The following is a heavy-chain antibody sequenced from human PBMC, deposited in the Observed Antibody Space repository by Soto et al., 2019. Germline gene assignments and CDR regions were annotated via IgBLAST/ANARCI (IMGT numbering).Heavy chain of an antibody. CDR3: ARSSTVVVPAAQFDY. Sequence: GGSLKISCEGSGYSFTSYWIGWVRQMPGKGLEWMGIIYPGDSDTRYSPSFQGQVTISADKSISTAYLQWSSLKASDTAMYYCARSSTVVVPAAQFDYWGQGTLVTVSS. J-gene: IGHJ4*02. D-gene: IGHD2-2*01. CDR2: IYPGDSDT. V-gene: IGHV5-51*01. CDR1: GYSFTSYW.